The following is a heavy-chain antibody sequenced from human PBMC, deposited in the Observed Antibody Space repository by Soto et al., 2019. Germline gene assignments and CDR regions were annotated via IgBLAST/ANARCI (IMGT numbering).Heavy chain of an antibody. CDR3: ARAVGDPLYYLDY. CDR2: TDYRGNT. J-gene: IGHJ4*02. CDR1: SDSISSYY. Sequence: QVQLQESGPGLVRPSETLSLTCTVSSDSISSYYWIWIRQSPGKGLEWIVYTDYRGNTNYTPSLKSRVTISRDTSKNQFFLRLSSVTAADTAVYYCARAVGDPLYYLDYWGQGTLVTVSS. D-gene: IGHD6-19*01. V-gene: IGHV4-59*08.